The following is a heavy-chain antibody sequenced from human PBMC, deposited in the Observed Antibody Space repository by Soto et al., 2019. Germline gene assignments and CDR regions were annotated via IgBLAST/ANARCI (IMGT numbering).Heavy chain of an antibody. J-gene: IGHJ6*02. D-gene: IGHD6-13*01. Sequence: PSETLSLTCTVSGGSISSSSYYWGWIRQPPGKGLEWIGSIYYSGSTYYNPSLKSRVTISVDTSKNQFSLKLSSVTAADTAVYYCARLNIAAAGTTFYYYGMDVWGQGTTVTVSS. CDR1: GGSISSSSYY. V-gene: IGHV4-39*01. CDR2: IYYSGST. CDR3: ARLNIAAAGTTFYYYGMDV.